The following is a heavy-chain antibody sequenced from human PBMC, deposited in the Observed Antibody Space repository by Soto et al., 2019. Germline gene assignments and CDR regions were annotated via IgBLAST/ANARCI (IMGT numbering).Heavy chain of an antibody. V-gene: IGHV1-18*04. CDR2: ISAYNGNT. CDR1: GYTFTSYG. CDR3: ARDHCSSTSCYTAVDY. D-gene: IGHD2-2*02. J-gene: IGHJ4*02. Sequence: QVLLVQSGAEVKKPGASVKVSCKASGYTFTSYGISWVRQAPGQGLEWMGWISAYNGNTNYAQKLQGRLTMTTDTSTSTAYMELRSLRSDDTAVYYCARDHCSSTSCYTAVDYWGQGTLVTVSS.